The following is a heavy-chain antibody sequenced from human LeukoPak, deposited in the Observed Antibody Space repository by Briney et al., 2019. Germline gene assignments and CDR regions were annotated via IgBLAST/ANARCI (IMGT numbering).Heavy chain of an antibody. J-gene: IGHJ4*02. V-gene: IGHV3-23*01. Sequence: GGSLRLSCSASGFTCTTYGMNWVRQAPGKGLEWVSGIGGSGTRTYYADSVKGRFTISRDNSKNTLYLQMNSLRDEDTAVYYCAKDSGWILFDDWGQGTLVTVSS. CDR3: AKDSGWILFDD. D-gene: IGHD2-2*03. CDR1: GFTCTTYG. CDR2: IGGSGTRT.